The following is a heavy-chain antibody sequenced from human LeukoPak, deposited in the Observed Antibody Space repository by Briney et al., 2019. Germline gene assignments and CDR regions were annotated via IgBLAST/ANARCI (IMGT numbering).Heavy chain of an antibody. CDR1: GGTFSSYA. Sequence: ASVKVSCKASGGTFSSYAISWVRQAPGQGLEWMGGIIPIFGTANYAQKFQGRVTITADESTSTAYMELSSLRSEDTAMYYCARRLPGYSGYDYGFYFDYWGQGTLVTVSS. D-gene: IGHD5-12*01. J-gene: IGHJ4*02. CDR3: ARRLPGYSGYDYGFYFDY. CDR2: IIPIFGTA. V-gene: IGHV1-69*13.